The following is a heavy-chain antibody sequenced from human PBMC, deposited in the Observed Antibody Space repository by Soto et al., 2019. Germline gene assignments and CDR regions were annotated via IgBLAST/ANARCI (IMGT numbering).Heavy chain of an antibody. CDR2: ISSDSSYI. CDR1: GFTFSSYT. CDR3: ARLDYGDYVVTGTFDY. J-gene: IGHJ4*02. Sequence: GGSLRLSCAASGFTFSSYTMNWVRQAPGKGLEWVSSISSDSSYIYNADSVKGRFTVSRDNAKNSLFLQMNSLRAEDTAVYYCARLDYGDYVVTGTFDYWGQGTLVTVSS. V-gene: IGHV3-21*01. D-gene: IGHD4-17*01.